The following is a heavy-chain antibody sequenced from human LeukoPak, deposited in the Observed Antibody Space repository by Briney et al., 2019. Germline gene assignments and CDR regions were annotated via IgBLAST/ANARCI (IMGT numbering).Heavy chain of an antibody. Sequence: SETLSLTCTVSGGSISSYYWSWIRQPPGKGLEWIGYIYYSGSINYNPSLKSRVIISVDKSKNQFSLKLTSVTAADTAVYYCARGVWVDYWGQGTLVTVSS. CDR1: GGSISSYY. J-gene: IGHJ4*02. CDR3: ARGVWVDY. D-gene: IGHD6-13*01. CDR2: IYYSGSI. V-gene: IGHV4-59*01.